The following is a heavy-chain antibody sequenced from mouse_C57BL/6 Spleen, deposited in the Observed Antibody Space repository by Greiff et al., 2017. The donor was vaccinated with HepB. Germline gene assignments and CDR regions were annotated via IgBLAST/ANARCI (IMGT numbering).Heavy chain of an antibody. CDR2: INPNYGTT. CDR1: GYSFTDYN. J-gene: IGHJ2*01. CDR3: AISLYSSGALYFDY. V-gene: IGHV1-39*01. D-gene: IGHD3-2*02. Sequence: EVKLQESGPELVKPGASVKISCKASGYSFTDYNMNWVKQSNGKSLEWIGVINPNYGTTSYNQKFKGKATLTVDQSSSTSYIQLNSLTSEDSAVYYCAISLYSSGALYFDYWGQGTTLTVSS.